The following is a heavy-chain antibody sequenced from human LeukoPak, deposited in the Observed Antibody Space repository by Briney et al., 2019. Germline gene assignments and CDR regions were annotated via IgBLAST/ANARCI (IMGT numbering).Heavy chain of an antibody. Sequence: ASVKVSCKASGYIFTTYFMHWLRQAPGQGPEWMGIINPRGGSTDYAQKFQDKITMTSDTSTSTVYMELKSLTSEDTAVYFCARVGTTGATADNWGQGTLVTVSS. CDR3: ARVGTTGATADN. CDR2: INPRGGST. J-gene: IGHJ4*02. V-gene: IGHV1-46*01. D-gene: IGHD4-11*01. CDR1: GYIFTTYF.